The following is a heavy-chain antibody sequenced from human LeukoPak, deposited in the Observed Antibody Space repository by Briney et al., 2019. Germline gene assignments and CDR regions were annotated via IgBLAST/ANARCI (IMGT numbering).Heavy chain of an antibody. V-gene: IGHV3-30-3*01. CDR3: ARASLWFGEPLDY. Sequence: GRSLRLSCAASGFTFSSYAMHWVRQAPGKGLEWVAVISYDGSNKYYADSVKGRFTISRDNSKNTLYLQMNSLRAEDTAVYYCARASLWFGEPLDYWGQGTLVTVSS. CDR1: GFTFSSYA. D-gene: IGHD3-10*01. CDR2: ISYDGSNK. J-gene: IGHJ4*02.